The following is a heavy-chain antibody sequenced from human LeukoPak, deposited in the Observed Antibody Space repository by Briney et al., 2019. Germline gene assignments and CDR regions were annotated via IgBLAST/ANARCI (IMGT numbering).Heavy chain of an antibody. CDR3: ARHYFDY. V-gene: IGHV3-7*03. CDR2: IKQDGSEK. Sequence: GGSLRLSCAASGFTFSSYWMQWVRQAPGKGLEWVANIKQDGSEKYYADSVKGRFIISRDNAKNALYLQMSSLRAEDTAIYYCARHYFDYWGQGTLVTVSS. CDR1: GFTFSSYW. J-gene: IGHJ4*02.